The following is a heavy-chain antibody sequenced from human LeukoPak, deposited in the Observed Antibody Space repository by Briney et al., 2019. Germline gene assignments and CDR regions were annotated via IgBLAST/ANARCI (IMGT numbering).Heavy chain of an antibody. CDR2: IIPIFGTA. Sequence: SVKVSCKASGGTFSSYAISWVRQAPGQGLEWMGGIIPIFGTANYAQKFQGRVTITADESTSTAYMELSSLRSEDTAVYYCARVFLYSWEWRYYYYMDVWGKGTTVTVSS. J-gene: IGHJ6*03. CDR3: ARVFLYSWEWRYYYYMDV. CDR1: GGTFSSYA. V-gene: IGHV1-69*13. D-gene: IGHD1-1*01.